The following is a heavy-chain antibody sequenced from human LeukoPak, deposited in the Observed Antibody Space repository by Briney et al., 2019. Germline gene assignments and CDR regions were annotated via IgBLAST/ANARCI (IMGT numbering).Heavy chain of an antibody. CDR3: ATDTERGYSGYVNY. J-gene: IGHJ4*02. D-gene: IGHD5-12*01. CDR1: GFTFSSYS. CDR2: ISSSSSYI. Sequence: GGSLRLSCAASGFTFSSYSMNWVRQAPGKGLEWVSSISSSSSYIYYADSVKGRFTISRDNAKNSLYLQMNSLRAEDTAVYYCATDTERGYSGYVNYWGQGTLVTVSS. V-gene: IGHV3-21*04.